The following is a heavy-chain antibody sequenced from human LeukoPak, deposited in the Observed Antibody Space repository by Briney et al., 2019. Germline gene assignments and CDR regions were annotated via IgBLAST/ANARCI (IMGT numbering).Heavy chain of an antibody. J-gene: IGHJ4*02. V-gene: IGHV3-30-3*01. CDR3: ARIPRTWLRFPYFDY. Sequence: PGGSLRLSCAASAFTFSNYTMHWVRQAPGKWLEWVAVISYDGSNKYYADSVKGRFTISRDNSKNTLYLQMNSLRGEDTAVYYCARIPRTWLRFPYFDYWGQGTLVTVSS. CDR1: AFTFSNYT. CDR2: ISYDGSNK. D-gene: IGHD5-12*01.